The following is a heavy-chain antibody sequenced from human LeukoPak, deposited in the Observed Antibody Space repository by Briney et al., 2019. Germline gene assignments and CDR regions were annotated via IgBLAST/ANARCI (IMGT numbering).Heavy chain of an antibody. V-gene: IGHV4-30-2*01. CDR3: ARSLGVGPLF. D-gene: IGHD3-16*01. J-gene: IGHJ4*02. CDR2: IYHSEST. CDR1: GGSISSGGYY. Sequence: SETLSLTCIVSGGSISSGGYYWSWIRQPPGKGLEWIGYIYHSESTYYNPSLKSRVTISVDRSKNQFSLKLTSVTAADTAVYYCARSLGVGPLFWGQGTLVTVSS.